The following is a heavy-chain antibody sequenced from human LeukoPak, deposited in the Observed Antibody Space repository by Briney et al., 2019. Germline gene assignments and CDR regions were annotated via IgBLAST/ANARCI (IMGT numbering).Heavy chain of an antibody. CDR3: AREPLYPARVGAFDI. J-gene: IGHJ3*02. D-gene: IGHD2-8*01. Sequence: SETLSLTCTVSGGSISSGGYYWSWIRQHPGKGLEWIGYIYYSGSTYYNPSLKSRVTISVDTSKNQFSLKLSSVTAADTAVYYCAREPLYPARVGAFDIWGRGTMVTVSS. V-gene: IGHV4-31*03. CDR1: GGSISSGGYY. CDR2: IYYSGST.